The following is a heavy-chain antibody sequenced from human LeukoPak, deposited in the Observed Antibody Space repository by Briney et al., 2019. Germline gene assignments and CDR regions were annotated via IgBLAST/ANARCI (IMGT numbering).Heavy chain of an antibody. J-gene: IGHJ6*03. Sequence: SETLSLTCTVSGGSISSYYWSWIRQPPGKGLEWIGYIYYSGSTNYNPSLKSRVTISVDTSKNQFSLKLSSVTAADTAVYYCARRKAITIFSPYYMDVWGKGTTVTVSS. D-gene: IGHD3-3*01. CDR2: IYYSGST. V-gene: IGHV4-59*12. CDR1: GGSISSYY. CDR3: ARRKAITIFSPYYMDV.